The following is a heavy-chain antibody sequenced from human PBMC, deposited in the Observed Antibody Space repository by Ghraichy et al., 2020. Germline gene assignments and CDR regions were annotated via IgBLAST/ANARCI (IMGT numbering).Heavy chain of an antibody. CDR1: GDSVSSDTAT. CDR2: TYYRSKWYY. V-gene: IGHV6-1*01. D-gene: IGHD3-16*01. CDR3: AKRGAWGTLDI. J-gene: IGHJ3*02. Sequence: TLTLTCVISGDSVSSDTATWNWIRQSPSRGLEWLGRTYYRSKWYYDYGTSVKSRASISPDTSKNQFSLQLNFVTPEDTAVYYCAKRGAWGTLDIWGQGTMVTVSP.